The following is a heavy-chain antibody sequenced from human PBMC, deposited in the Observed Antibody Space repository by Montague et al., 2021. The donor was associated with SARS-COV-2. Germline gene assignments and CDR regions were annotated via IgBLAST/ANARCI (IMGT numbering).Heavy chain of an antibody. J-gene: IGHJ6*02. Sequence: SETLSLTCTVSGGSISSYYWSWIRQPPGKGLEWIGYIYYSGSTNYNPSLKSRVTISVDTSKNQFSLKLSSVTAADTAVYYCARAGSGSYSLYYYYGMDVWGQGTTVTVSS. D-gene: IGHD3-10*01. CDR3: ARAGSGSYSLYYYYGMDV. CDR1: GGSISSYY. CDR2: IYYSGST. V-gene: IGHV4-59*08.